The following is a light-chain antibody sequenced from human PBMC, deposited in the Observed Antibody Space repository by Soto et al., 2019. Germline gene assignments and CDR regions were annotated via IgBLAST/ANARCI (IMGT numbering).Light chain of an antibody. J-gene: IGKJ1*01. V-gene: IGKV3-20*01. CDR3: QLYGVSSWT. Sequence: EIVLTHSPGTLSLSTGERATLSCRASQSVSSSYLAWYQQKPGQAPRLLIYVASSRATGIPDRFSGSGSGTDFTLTISRLGPEDFAVYYCQLYGVSSWTFGQGTKVDIK. CDR1: QSVSSSY. CDR2: VAS.